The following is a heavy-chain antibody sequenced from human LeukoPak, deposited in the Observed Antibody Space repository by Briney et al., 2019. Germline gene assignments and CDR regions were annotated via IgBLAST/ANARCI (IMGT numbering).Heavy chain of an antibody. D-gene: IGHD5-12*01. CDR3: CGYSYDTEAFDV. Sequence: SETLSLTCAVYGGSFSNYYWSWFRQPPEKGLEWIWEINHSEKANYRPSLKSRLTISLDTSKNQFSLRLTSVIAADTAVYYCCGYSYDTEAFDVWGRGTLVTVSS. V-gene: IGHV4-34*01. CDR1: GGSFSNYY. J-gene: IGHJ3*01. CDR2: INHSEKA.